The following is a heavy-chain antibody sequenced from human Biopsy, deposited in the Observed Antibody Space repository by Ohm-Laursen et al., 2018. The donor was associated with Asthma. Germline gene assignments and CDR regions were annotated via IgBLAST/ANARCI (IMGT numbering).Heavy chain of an antibody. CDR1: GYTFIGFP. CDR2: INPNSGGT. CDR3: ARGQKSAGDRWFDP. V-gene: IGHV1-2*06. J-gene: IGHJ5*02. Sequence: ASVKVSCKASGYTFIGFPIHWMRQAPGQGLEWMGRINPNSGGTNYAQKFQGRVTMTRDTSISTAYMEVSRLRSDDTAVYYWARGQKSAGDRWFDPWGQGTLVTVSS. D-gene: IGHD6-13*01.